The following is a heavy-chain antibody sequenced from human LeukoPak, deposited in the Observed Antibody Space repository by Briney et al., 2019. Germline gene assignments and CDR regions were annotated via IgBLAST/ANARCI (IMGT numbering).Heavy chain of an antibody. V-gene: IGHV3-23*01. CDR3: ANSGTSRGDY. CDR2: ISGSDSNT. J-gene: IGHJ4*02. CDR1: STSSYY. D-gene: IGHD1-7*01. Sequence: STSSYYWGWIRQAPGKGLEWVSGISGSDSNTYYADSVKVLFTISRDNSKNTPYLQLNSLRAENTALYCCANSGTSRGDYWGQGTLVTVSS.